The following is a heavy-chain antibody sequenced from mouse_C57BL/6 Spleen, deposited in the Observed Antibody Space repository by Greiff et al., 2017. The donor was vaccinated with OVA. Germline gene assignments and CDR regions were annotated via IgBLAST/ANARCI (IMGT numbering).Heavy chain of an antibody. CDR3: AKGSDYDDLAWFAY. CDR2: LWRGGST. J-gene: IGHJ3*01. Sequence: QVQLKESGPGLVQPSQSLSITCTVSGFSLTSYGVHWVRQSPGKGLEWLGVLWRGGSTDYNAAFMSRLSITKDNSKSQVFFKMNSLQADDTAIYYCAKGSDYDDLAWFAYWGQGTLVTVSA. D-gene: IGHD2-4*01. CDR1: GFSLTSYG. V-gene: IGHV2-5*01.